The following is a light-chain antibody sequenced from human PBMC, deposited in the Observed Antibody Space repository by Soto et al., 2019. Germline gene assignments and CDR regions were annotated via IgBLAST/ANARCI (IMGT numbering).Light chain of an antibody. CDR3: QQYDVWPALT. CDR1: QSISSSF. CDR2: GAS. J-gene: IGKJ4*01. Sequence: EILLTQSPGTLSLSQGERATLSCRAIQSISSSFLAWYQQRPGQAPRLLIYGASTRASGVPDRFSGSGSGTEFILTISSLQSEDSAVYYCQQYDVWPALTFGGGTKVDIK. V-gene: IGKV3-20*01.